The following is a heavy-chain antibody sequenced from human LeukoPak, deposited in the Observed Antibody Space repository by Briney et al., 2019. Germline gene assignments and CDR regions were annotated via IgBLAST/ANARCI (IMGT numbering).Heavy chain of an antibody. J-gene: IGHJ4*02. CDR1: GFTFSSYG. CDR2: IWYDGSDK. CDR3: ARAIGKSEGY. D-gene: IGHD4-23*01. V-gene: IGHV3-33*01. Sequence: GGSLRLSCAASGFTFSSYGMHWVRQAPGKGLEWVALIWYDGSDKYYADSVKGRFTISRDNSKNTLHLQMNSLRAEDTAVYYCARAIGKSEGYWGQGTLVTVSS.